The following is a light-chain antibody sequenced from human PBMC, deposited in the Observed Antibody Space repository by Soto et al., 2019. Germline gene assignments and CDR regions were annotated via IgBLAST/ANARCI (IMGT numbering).Light chain of an antibody. J-gene: IGLJ3*02. CDR2: NSN. CDR1: RFNIGNNA. V-gene: IGLV1-44*01. Sequence: QSVLTQPPSASGTPGQRVTISCSGSRFNIGNNAVIWYQQFPGTAPKLLVYNSNQRPSGVPDRFSGSKSGTSASLAISGLQSEDEADYYWAAWDDSLGGLFGGGTKLTVL. CDR3: AAWDDSLGGL.